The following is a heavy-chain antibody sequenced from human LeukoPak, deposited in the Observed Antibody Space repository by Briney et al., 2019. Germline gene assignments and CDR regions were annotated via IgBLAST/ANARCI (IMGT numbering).Heavy chain of an antibody. CDR1: GFTFSSYS. Sequence: GGSLRLSCAASGFTFSSYSMNWVRQAPGKGLEWVSFISSSSTIYYADSVKGRFTISRDNAKNSLYLQMNSLRAEDTAVYYCARDRGGSYSAIDYWGQGTLVTVSS. V-gene: IGHV3-48*04. CDR2: ISSSSTI. D-gene: IGHD1-26*01. CDR3: ARDRGGSYSAIDY. J-gene: IGHJ4*02.